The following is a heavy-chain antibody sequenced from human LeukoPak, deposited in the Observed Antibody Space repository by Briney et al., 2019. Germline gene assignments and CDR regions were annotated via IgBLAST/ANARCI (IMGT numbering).Heavy chain of an antibody. V-gene: IGHV3-30-3*01. CDR1: GFTFSSYA. J-gene: IGHJ4*02. D-gene: IGHD6-19*01. CDR2: ISYDGSNK. Sequence: GGSLRLSCAASGFTFSSYAMHWVRQAPGKGLEWVAVISYDGSNKYYADSVKGRFTISRDNSKNTLYLQMNSLRAEDAAVYYCAAGGWYSSGWFYFDYWGQGTLVTVSS. CDR3: AAGGWYSSGWFYFDY.